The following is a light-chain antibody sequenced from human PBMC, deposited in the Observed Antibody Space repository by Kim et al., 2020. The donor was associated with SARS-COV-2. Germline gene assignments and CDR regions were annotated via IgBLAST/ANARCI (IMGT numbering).Light chain of an antibody. V-gene: IGLV3-19*01. Sequence: SELTQDPAVSVALGQTLRITCQGDSLRKYYASWYQQKPGQAPVLVIYGKNNRPSGIPDRFSGSSSGDTVSLTITGAQAEDEGDYYCYSRDSSGDHLVFG. CDR1: SLRKYY. CDR3: YSRDSSGDHLV. J-gene: IGLJ2*01. CDR2: GKN.